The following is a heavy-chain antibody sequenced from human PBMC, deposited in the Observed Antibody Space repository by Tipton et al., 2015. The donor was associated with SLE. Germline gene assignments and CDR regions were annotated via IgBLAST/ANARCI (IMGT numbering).Heavy chain of an antibody. CDR2: IIPIFGTA. V-gene: IGHV1-69*13. Sequence: QSGAEVKKPGASVKVSCKASGYTFTSYGISWVRQAPGQGLEWMGGIIPIFGTANYAQKFQGRVTITADESTSTAYMELSSLRSEDTAVYYCARAYCSGGSCYPDYWGQGTLVTVSS. CDR3: ARAYCSGGSCYPDY. D-gene: IGHD2-15*01. CDR1: GYTFTSYG. J-gene: IGHJ4*02.